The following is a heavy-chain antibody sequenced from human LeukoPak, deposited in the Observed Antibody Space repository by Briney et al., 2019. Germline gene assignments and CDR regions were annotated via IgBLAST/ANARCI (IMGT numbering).Heavy chain of an antibody. CDR2: IYYSGST. V-gene: IGHV4-61*05. Sequence: SETPSLTCTVSGGSISSSSYYWGWIRQPPGKGLEWIGHIYYSGSTTYNPSLKSRVTISVDTSKTQFSLKLNSVTAADTAVYYCARLRDYESSGYYPPHFDSWGQGTLVTVSS. CDR3: ARLRDYESSGYYPPHFDS. D-gene: IGHD3-22*01. CDR1: GGSISSSSYY. J-gene: IGHJ4*02.